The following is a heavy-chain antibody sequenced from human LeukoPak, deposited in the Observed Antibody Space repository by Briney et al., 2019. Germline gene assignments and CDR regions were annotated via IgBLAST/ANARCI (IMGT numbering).Heavy chain of an antibody. CDR2: IYYSGST. V-gene: IGHV4-59*01. CDR1: GGSISTYY. D-gene: IGHD3-22*01. J-gene: IGHJ4*02. CDR3: ARVRGYYDSSGYDY. Sequence: SETLSLTCTVSGGSISTYYWSWIRQPPGKGLEWIGYIYYSGSTNYNPALKSRVTISEDTSKNQISLKLSSVTAADTAVYYCARVRGYYDSSGYDYWGQGTLVTVSS.